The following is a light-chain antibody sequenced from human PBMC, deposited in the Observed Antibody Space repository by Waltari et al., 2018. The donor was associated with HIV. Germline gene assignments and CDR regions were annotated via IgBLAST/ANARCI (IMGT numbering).Light chain of an antibody. Sequence: QSVLTQPPSVSEAPRQRVTISCSGRRSNIGNNAVNWYQQVPGKAPKLLIYYDDLLSSGVSDRFSGSKSGTAASLAIRGLQSEDEADYYCAAWDDSLNGYVFGSGTKVTVL. CDR2: YDD. CDR1: RSNIGNNA. V-gene: IGLV1-36*01. CDR3: AAWDDSLNGYV. J-gene: IGLJ1*01.